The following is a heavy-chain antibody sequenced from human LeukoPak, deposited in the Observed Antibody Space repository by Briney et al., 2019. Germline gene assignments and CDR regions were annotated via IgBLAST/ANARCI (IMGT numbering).Heavy chain of an antibody. CDR1: GYTFTSYG. CDR3: ARGPPIRGYRYGYDTGYYYSYSMDV. J-gene: IGHJ6*03. V-gene: IGHV1-8*02. D-gene: IGHD5-18*01. CDR2: MNPISGNT. Sequence: SVKVSCKASGYTFTSYGISWVRQATGQGLEWMGWMNPISGNTGHAQKFQGRVTMTRDTSISTAYMELSSLRSEDTAVYYCARGPPIRGYRYGYDTGYYYSYSMDVWGKGTTVTISS.